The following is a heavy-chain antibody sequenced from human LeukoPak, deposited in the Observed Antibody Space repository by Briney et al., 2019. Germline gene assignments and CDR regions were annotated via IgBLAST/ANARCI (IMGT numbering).Heavy chain of an antibody. CDR3: ARVARDYDILTGYYNSYYYYYYMGV. CDR1: GYTFTSYG. Sequence: ASVKVSCKASGYTFTSYGISWVRQAPGQGLEWMGWISAYNGNTNYAQKLQGRVTMTTDTSTSTAYMELRSLRSDDTAVYYCARVARDYDILTGYYNSYYYYYYMGVWGKGTTVTISS. J-gene: IGHJ6*03. V-gene: IGHV1-18*01. CDR2: ISAYNGNT. D-gene: IGHD3-9*01.